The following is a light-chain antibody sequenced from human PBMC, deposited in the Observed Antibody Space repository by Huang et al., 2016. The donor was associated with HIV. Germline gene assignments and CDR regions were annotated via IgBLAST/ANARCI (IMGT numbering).Light chain of an antibody. V-gene: IGKV3-15*01. CDR1: RSVSTN. Sequence: EIVMTQSPATLSVSPGQRVTLSCRANRSVSTNLAWYQQRPGQAPRLLIYGSSTRAPGIPARFSGSGSGTDVALTISSLQSEDFALYYCHQYNNWLLSFGGGTRV. CDR3: HQYNNWLLS. CDR2: GSS. J-gene: IGKJ4*01.